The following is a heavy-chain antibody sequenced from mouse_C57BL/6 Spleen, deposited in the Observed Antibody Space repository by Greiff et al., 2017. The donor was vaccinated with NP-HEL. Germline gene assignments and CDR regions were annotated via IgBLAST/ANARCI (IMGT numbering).Heavy chain of an antibody. V-gene: IGHV1-63*01. CDR1: GYTFTNYW. CDR3: ARGDSNYEGGFAY. Sequence: VQLQQSGAELVRPGTSVKMSCKASGYTFTNYWIGWAKQRPGHGLEWIGDIYPGGGYTNYNEKFKGKATLTADKSSSTAYMQFSSLTSEDSAIYYCARGDSNYEGGFAYWGQGTLVTVSA. D-gene: IGHD2-5*01. CDR2: IYPGGGYT. J-gene: IGHJ3*01.